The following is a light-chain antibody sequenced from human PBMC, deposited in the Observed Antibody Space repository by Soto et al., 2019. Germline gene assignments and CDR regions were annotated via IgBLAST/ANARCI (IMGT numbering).Light chain of an antibody. CDR1: QSVSSSY. Sequence: EIVFAQCRGALSWSPGGRATLSCRASQSVSSSYLAWYQQKPGQAPRLLIYGASSRATGIPDRFSGSGSGTEFTLPISSLQSEHFAVYYCQQYHNWPITLGQGTRLEI. V-gene: IGKV3-20*01. CDR3: QQYHNWPIT. J-gene: IGKJ5*01. CDR2: GAS.